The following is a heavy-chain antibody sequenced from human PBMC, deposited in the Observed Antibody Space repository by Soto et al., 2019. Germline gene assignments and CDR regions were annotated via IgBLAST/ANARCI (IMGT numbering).Heavy chain of an antibody. CDR2: INAGNGNT. Sequence: ASVKVSCKASGYTFTSYAMHWVRQAPGQRLEWMGWINAGNGNTKYSQKFQGRVTITRDTSASTAYMELSSLRSEDTAVYYCASSFLSGLDSFVGAFDIWGQGTMVTVSS. D-gene: IGHD3-9*01. CDR3: ASSFLSGLDSFVGAFDI. V-gene: IGHV1-3*01. CDR1: GYTFTSYA. J-gene: IGHJ3*02.